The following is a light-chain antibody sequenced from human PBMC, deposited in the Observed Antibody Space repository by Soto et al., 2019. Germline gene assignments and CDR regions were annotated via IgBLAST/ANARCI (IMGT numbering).Light chain of an antibody. V-gene: IGLV2-14*01. CDR2: EVS. Sequence: QSALTQPASVSGSPGQSITISCTGTSSDVGGYNYVSWYQQHPGKAPKLMIYEVSNRPSGVSNRFSGSKSGNTASLTISGHHAEDEDDYYCSSYTSSSTDVVFGGGTKLTVL. CDR1: SSDVGGYNY. J-gene: IGLJ2*01. CDR3: SSYTSSSTDVV.